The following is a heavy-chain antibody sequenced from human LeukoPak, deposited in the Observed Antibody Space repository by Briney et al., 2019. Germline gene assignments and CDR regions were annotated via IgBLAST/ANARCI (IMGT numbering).Heavy chain of an antibody. D-gene: IGHD6-13*01. J-gene: IGHJ4*02. CDR1: GFTVGSNY. CDR2: IYSGGST. V-gene: IGHV3-53*01. CDR3: AREGPGSSWTGFDY. Sequence: PGGSLRLSCAASGFTVGSNYMSWVRQAPGKGLEWVSVIYSGGSTYYAESVKGRFTISRDNSKNTLYLQMNSLRAEDTAVYYCAREGPGSSWTGFDYWGQGTLVTVSS.